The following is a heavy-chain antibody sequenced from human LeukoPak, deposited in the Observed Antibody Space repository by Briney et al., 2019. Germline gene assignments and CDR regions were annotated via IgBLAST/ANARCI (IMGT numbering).Heavy chain of an antibody. V-gene: IGHV1-69*13. CDR2: FIPMFATT. Sequence: SVKVSCKASGGSFSSFAVNWLRQAPGEGLEWLGAFIPMFATTNYAQEFQGRVTLTADESTSTAYMELSSLRSEDTAVYFCASGPFLTFDHTPEGYYHYYMDVWGKGTTV. CDR3: ASGPFLTFDHTPEGYYHYYMDV. D-gene: IGHD1-14*01. CDR1: GGSFSSFA. J-gene: IGHJ6*03.